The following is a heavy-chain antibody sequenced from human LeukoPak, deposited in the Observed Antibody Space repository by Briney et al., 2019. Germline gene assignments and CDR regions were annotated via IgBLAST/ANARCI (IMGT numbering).Heavy chain of an antibody. D-gene: IGHD3-10*01. CDR1: GGSISSYY. CDR2: IYTSGST. Sequence: SETLSLTCTVSGGSISSYYWSWIRQPAGKGLEWIGRIYTSGSTNYNPSLKSRVTMSVDTSKNQLSLKLSSVTAADTAVYYCARGQPSMVRGVINGFDYWGQGTLVTVSS. V-gene: IGHV4-4*07. CDR3: ARGQPSMVRGVINGFDY. J-gene: IGHJ4*02.